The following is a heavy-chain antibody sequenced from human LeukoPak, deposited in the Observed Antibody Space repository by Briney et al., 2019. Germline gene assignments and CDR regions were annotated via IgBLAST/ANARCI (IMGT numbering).Heavy chain of an antibody. CDR2: FHLDGIT. CDR3: AREGGFYRPLDY. V-gene: IGHV4-4*02. J-gene: IGHJ4*02. CDR1: GGSVVNSNW. Sequence: PWGTLSLTCGVSGGSVVNSNWWIWARQPPVNGLEWLGGFHLDGITNYNPSLDSRLTMSVDVSENHLSLKLTSVPAAHTAVYYCAREGGFYRPLDYSGQGTLVTV. D-gene: IGHD3-3*01.